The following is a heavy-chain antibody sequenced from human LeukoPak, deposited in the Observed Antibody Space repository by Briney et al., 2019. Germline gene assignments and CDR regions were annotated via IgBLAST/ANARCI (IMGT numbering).Heavy chain of an antibody. D-gene: IGHD5-18*01. CDR2: ISDTGGST. Sequence: GGSRRLSCAASAFTFGSFGMSWVRQAPGKGLEWVSAISDTGGSTFYADSVKGRFTISRDNSKNTLYPQMNSLRAEDTAVYYCAKGRIQSYMAPEYWGQGTLVTVSS. V-gene: IGHV3-23*01. J-gene: IGHJ4*02. CDR1: AFTFGSFG. CDR3: AKGRIQSYMAPEY.